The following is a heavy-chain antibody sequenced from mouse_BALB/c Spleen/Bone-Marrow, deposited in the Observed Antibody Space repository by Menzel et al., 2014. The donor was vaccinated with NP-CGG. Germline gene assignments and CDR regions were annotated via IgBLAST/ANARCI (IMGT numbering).Heavy chain of an antibody. CDR3: ARDRRYDLAWFAY. CDR1: GFTFTDYY. J-gene: IGHJ3*01. Sequence: EVKLVESGGGLVQPGGSLRLSCATSGFTFTDYYMSWVRQPPGKALEWLGFIRNKANGYTTEYSASVKGRFTIPRDNSQSILYLQMNTLRAEDSATYYCARDRRYDLAWFAYWGQGTLVTVSA. V-gene: IGHV7-3*02. D-gene: IGHD2-14*01. CDR2: IRNKANGYTT.